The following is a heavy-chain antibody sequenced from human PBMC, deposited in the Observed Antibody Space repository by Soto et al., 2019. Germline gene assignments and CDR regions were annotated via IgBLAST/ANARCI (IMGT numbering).Heavy chain of an antibody. CDR1: GGSFSGYY. V-gene: IGHV4-34*01. Sequence: PSETLSLTCAVYGGSFSGYYWSWIRQPTGKGLEWIGEINHSGSTNYNPSLKSRVTISVDTSKNQFSLKLSSVTAADTAVYYCARGRYYFDYWGQGTLVTVSS. CDR3: ARGRYYFDY. J-gene: IGHJ4*02. CDR2: INHSGST.